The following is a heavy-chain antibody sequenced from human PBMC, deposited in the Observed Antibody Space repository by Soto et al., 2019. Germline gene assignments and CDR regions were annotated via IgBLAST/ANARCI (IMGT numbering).Heavy chain of an antibody. J-gene: IGHJ6*02. V-gene: IGHV4-31*03. CDR3: ARDKGYDFWSGPNYYYYYGMDV. CDR2: IYYSGST. D-gene: IGHD3-3*01. CDR1: GGSISSGGYY. Sequence: TLSLTCTVSGGSISSGGYYLSWIRQHPGKGLEWIGYIYYSGSTYYNPSLKSRVTISVDTSKNQFSLKLSSVTAADTAVYYCARDKGYDFWSGPNYYYYYGMDVWGQGTTVTVS.